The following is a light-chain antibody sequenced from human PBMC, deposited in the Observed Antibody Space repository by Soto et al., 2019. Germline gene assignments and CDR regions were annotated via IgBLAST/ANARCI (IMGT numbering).Light chain of an antibody. Sequence: QSVLTQPPSVSGAPGQRVTISCTGSSSNIGAGYDVHWYQQLPGTAPKLLIYCNSNRPSGVPDRFSGSKSCTSASLAITGLQAEDEADYYCQSYDSSLRGEVFGGGTKLTVL. V-gene: IGLV1-40*01. J-gene: IGLJ2*01. CDR1: SSNIGAGYD. CDR2: CNS. CDR3: QSYDSSLRGEV.